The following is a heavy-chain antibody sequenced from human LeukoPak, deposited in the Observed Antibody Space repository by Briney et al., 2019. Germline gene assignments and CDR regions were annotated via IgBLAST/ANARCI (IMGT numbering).Heavy chain of an antibody. CDR1: GFTVSSNY. Sequence: GGSLRLSCAASGFTVSSNYMSWVRQAPGKGLEWVSAISGSGGSTYYADSVKGRFTISRDNSKNTLYLQMNSLRAEDTAVYYCAKEAPYGDYGSNIDYWGQGTLVTVSS. J-gene: IGHJ4*02. D-gene: IGHD4-17*01. CDR2: ISGSGGST. V-gene: IGHV3-23*01. CDR3: AKEAPYGDYGSNIDY.